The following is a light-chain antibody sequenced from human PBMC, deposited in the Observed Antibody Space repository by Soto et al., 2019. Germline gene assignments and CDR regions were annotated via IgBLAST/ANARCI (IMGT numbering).Light chain of an antibody. CDR2: DAS. Sequence: EIVMSQSPATVSVSKGERATLSCRASHSISSYLALYQQKPGQAPRLLIYDASNRATGIPARFSGSGSGTDFTLTISSLEPEDFAVYYCQQRSNWPWTFGQGTKVDTK. CDR3: QQRSNWPWT. V-gene: IGKV3-11*01. CDR1: HSISSY. J-gene: IGKJ1*01.